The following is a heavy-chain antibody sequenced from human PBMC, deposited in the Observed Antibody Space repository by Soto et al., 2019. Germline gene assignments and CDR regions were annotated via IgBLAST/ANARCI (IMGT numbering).Heavy chain of an antibody. J-gene: IGHJ6*02. D-gene: IGHD3-22*01. CDR1: GGTFSSYA. Sequence: QVQLVQSGAEVKKPGSSVKVSCKASGGTFSSYAISWVRQAPGQGLEWMGGIIPIFGTANYAQKFQGRVTIPADESTSTAYMELSSLRSEDTAVYYCARASYYYDSSGYYPNYYYYGMDVWGQGTTVTVSS. CDR2: IIPIFGTA. V-gene: IGHV1-69*12. CDR3: ARASYYYDSSGYYPNYYYYGMDV.